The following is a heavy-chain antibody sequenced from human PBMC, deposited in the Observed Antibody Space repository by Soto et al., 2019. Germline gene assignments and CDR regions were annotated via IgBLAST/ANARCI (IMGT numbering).Heavy chain of an antibody. Sequence: PPETLSLTCTVSGGSISSGGYYWSWIRQPPGKGLEWIGEINHSGSTNYNPSLKSRVTISVDTSKNQFSLKLSSVTAADTAVYYCARGGVAARQNYYYYYGMDVWGQGTTVTVSS. D-gene: IGHD6-6*01. CDR3: ARGGVAARQNYYYYYGMDV. CDR2: INHSGST. CDR1: GGSISSGGYY. V-gene: IGHV4-39*07. J-gene: IGHJ6*02.